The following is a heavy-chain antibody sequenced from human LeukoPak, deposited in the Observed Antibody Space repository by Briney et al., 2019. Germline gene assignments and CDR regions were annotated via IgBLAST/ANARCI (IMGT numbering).Heavy chain of an antibody. D-gene: IGHD5/OR15-5a*01. Sequence: SVKVSCKASGGTFSSYAISWVRQAPGQGLEWMGRIIPILGIANYAQKFQGRVTITADESTSTAYMELSSLRSEDTAVYYCARSALSEAMDVWGKGTTVTVSS. V-gene: IGHV1-69*04. CDR1: GGTFSSYA. CDR2: IIPILGIA. CDR3: ARSALSEAMDV. J-gene: IGHJ6*03.